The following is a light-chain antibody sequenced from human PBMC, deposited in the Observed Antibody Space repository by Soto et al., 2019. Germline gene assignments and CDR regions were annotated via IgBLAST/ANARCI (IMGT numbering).Light chain of an antibody. CDR3: QQSYNTPRT. V-gene: IGKV1-39*01. CDR1: HSISSY. CDR2: AVS. J-gene: IGKJ2*01. Sequence: DIQMTQSPSSLSASVGDRVTITCRASHSISSYLNWYQQKPGKAPKLLIYAVSTLQGGVPPRFSGSGSGTDFTLTIRSLQPEDFATYYWQQSYNTPRTLGQGTKLEIK.